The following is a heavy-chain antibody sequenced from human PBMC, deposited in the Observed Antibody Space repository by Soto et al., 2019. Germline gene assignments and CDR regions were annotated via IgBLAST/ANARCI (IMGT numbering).Heavy chain of an antibody. V-gene: IGHV4-34*01. D-gene: IGHD5-12*01. CDR2: GSHRRDN. CDR1: DPSFTSYY. CDR3: GRGRGFKRFVDY. J-gene: IGHJ4*02. Sequence: SETLSLTCTGSDPSFTSYYWTWVRQSPGKGLEWIGEGSHRRDNTYNPSLEGRVAISVDASKNEVSLKLTSVTAADTAVYYCGRGRGFKRFVDYWGQGTLVTVSS.